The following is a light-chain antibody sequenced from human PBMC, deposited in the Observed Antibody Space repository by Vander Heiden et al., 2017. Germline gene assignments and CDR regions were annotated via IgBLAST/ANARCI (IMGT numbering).Light chain of an antibody. V-gene: IGLV2-8*01. CDR3: SSSSGSDNLGV. Sequence: QSALTQPPSASGSPGPSVTISCTGTSSDVGGYNYVSWYQQHPGKAPKLMIYEVSKRPSGVSERFSGPKAGNTASLTVSGLQAEDEADYYCSSSSGSDNLGVFGTGTTVIVL. J-gene: IGLJ1*01. CDR2: EVS. CDR1: SSDVGGYNY.